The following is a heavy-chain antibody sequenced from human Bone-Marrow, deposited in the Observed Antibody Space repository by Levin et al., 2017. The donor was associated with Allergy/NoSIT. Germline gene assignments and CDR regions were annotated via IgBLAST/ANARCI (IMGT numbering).Heavy chain of an antibody. Sequence: GGSLRLSCKASGGTFSSYAISWVRQAPGQGLEWMGGIIPIFGTANYAQKFQGRVTITADKSTSTAYMELSSLRSEDTAVYYCARQPLAVALGGYFDYWGQGTLVTVSS. J-gene: IGHJ4*02. V-gene: IGHV1-69*06. CDR3: ARQPLAVALGGYFDY. D-gene: IGHD6-19*01. CDR2: IIPIFGTA. CDR1: GGTFSSYA.